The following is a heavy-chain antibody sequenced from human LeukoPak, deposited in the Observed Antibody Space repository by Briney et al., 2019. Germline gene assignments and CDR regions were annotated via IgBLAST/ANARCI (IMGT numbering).Heavy chain of an antibody. D-gene: IGHD3-22*01. CDR1: GYTFTGYY. Sequence: ASVKVSCKASGYTFTGYYMHWVRQAPGQGLEWMGWINPNSGGTNYAQKFQGRVTMTRDTSNSTAYMELSRLRSDDTAVYYCARDYYDSSGYHFPWGQGTLVTVSS. V-gene: IGHV1-2*02. CDR3: ARDYYDSSGYHFP. CDR2: INPNSGGT. J-gene: IGHJ5*02.